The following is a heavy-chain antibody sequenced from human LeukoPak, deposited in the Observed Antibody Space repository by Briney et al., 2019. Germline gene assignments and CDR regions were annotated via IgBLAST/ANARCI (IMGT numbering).Heavy chain of an antibody. CDR1: GFTFKTYS. D-gene: IGHD6-19*01. J-gene: IGHJ4*02. CDR3: VNSQWLLLDYFDS. V-gene: IGHV3-48*04. CDR2: ISSSSTTI. Sequence: GGSLRLSCAASGFTFKTYSMHWVRQAPGKGLEWISYISSSSTTIFYADSVNGRFTISRDNSKNSLYLQMNSLRPDDTAVYYCVNSQWLLLDYFDSWGQGTLVTVS.